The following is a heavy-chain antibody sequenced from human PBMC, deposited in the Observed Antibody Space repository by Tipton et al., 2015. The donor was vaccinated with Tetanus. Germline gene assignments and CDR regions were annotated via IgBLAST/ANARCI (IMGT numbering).Heavy chain of an antibody. V-gene: IGHV6-1*01. CDR2: TYYRTRWYN. D-gene: IGHD1-1*01. J-gene: IGHJ4*02. Sequence: PGLVKPSQTLSLTCAISGDSVSSNRAAWNCIRQSPSRGLERLGRTYYRTRWYNDYALSVRSRITINPDTSRNQFSLQLNAVTPEDTAVYYCTRGNEDRNFDYWGQGSLVTV. CDR3: TRGNEDRNFDY. CDR1: GDSVSSNRAA.